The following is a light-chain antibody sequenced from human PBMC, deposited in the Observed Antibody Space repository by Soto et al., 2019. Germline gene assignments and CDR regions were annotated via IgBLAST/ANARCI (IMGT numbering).Light chain of an antibody. CDR1: SGHSSYA. CDR2: LNSDGSH. Sequence: QSVLTQSPSASASLGGTVKLTCTLSSGHSSYAIAWHQQQPEQGPRYLMKLNSDGSHSKGDGIPDRFSGSSSGAERYLTISSLQSEDEADYYCQTWGTGIRVFGGGTKVTVL. V-gene: IGLV4-69*01. J-gene: IGLJ3*02. CDR3: QTWGTGIRV.